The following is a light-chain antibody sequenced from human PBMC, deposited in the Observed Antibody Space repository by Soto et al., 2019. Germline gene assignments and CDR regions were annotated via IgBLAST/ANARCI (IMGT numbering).Light chain of an antibody. CDR2: DAS. J-gene: IGKJ1*01. CDR1: QNIHYW. Sequence: IQMTQSPSTLSASVGDRVTITCRASQNIHYWLAWYQQKPGKAPKVLIYDASSLESGVPSRFSGSGSGTEFTLTISSLQPDDFATYYCQQYNTYWTFGQGTKVDIK. V-gene: IGKV1-5*01. CDR3: QQYNTYWT.